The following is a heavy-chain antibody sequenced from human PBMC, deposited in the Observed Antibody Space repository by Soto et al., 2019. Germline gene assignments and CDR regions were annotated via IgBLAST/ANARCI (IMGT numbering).Heavy chain of an antibody. D-gene: IGHD3-10*01. V-gene: IGHV4-4*07. CDR3: ARAGSYYGSGSFNWFDP. CDR1: GGSISSYY. Sequence: KPSETLSLTCTVSGGSISSYYCSWIRQPAGKGLEWIGRIYTSGSTNYNPSLKSRVTMSVDTSKNQFSLKLSSVTAADTAVYYCARAGSYYGSGSFNWFDPWGQGTLVTVSS. J-gene: IGHJ5*02. CDR2: IYTSGST.